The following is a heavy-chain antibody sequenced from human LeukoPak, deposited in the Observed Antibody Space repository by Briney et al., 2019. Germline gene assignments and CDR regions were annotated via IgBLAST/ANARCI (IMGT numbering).Heavy chain of an antibody. CDR1: GGSVSSGSYY. D-gene: IGHD3-22*01. J-gene: IGHJ3*02. CDR2: IYYSGST. V-gene: IGHV4-61*01. CDR3: ARAYSGGMIIVANDAFDI. Sequence: KASETLSLTCTVSGGSVSSGSYYWSWIRQPPGKGLEWIGYIYYSGSTNYNPSLKSRVTISVDTSKNQFSLKLSSVTAADTAVYYCARAYSGGMIIVANDAFDIWGQGTMVTVSS.